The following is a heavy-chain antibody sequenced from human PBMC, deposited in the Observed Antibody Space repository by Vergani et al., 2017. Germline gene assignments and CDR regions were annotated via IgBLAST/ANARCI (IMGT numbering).Heavy chain of an antibody. Sequence: QVQLVQSGAEVKKPGASVKVSCKASGYTFTGYYMHWVRQAPGQGLEWMGWINPNSGGTNYAQKFQGRVTMTRDTSISTAYMELSRLRSDDTAVYYCARDRGRGYSYGHYNDYWGQGTLVTVSS. CDR2: INPNSGGT. CDR3: ARDRGRGYSYGHYNDY. V-gene: IGHV1-2*02. J-gene: IGHJ4*02. D-gene: IGHD5-18*01. CDR1: GYTFTGYY.